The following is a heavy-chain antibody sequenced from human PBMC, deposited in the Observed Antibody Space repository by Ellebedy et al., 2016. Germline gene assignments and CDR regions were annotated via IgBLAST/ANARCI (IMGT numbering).Heavy chain of an antibody. CDR2: IHYRGST. J-gene: IGHJ4*02. D-gene: IGHD1-26*01. Sequence: SETLSLTCTVSGGSISSRSHYWGWIRQPPGKGLEWIGSIHYRGSTYYNPSLKSRVTISVDTSKNQFSLKLTSVTAADTAVYYCATSRELVEWGQGTLVTVSS. CDR3: ATSRELVE. V-gene: IGHV4-39*07. CDR1: GGSISSRSHY.